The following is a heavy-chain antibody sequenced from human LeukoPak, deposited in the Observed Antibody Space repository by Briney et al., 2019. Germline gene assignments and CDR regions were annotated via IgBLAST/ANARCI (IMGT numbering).Heavy chain of an antibody. CDR1: GGSISIYY. CDR3: ARGGAARLHFQN. J-gene: IGHJ1*01. D-gene: IGHD6-6*01. V-gene: IGHV4-59*01. CDR2: IYHSGST. Sequence: PSETLSLTCTVSGGSISIYYWNWIRQPPGKGLEWIGYIYHSGSTNYNPSPQSRVTISVDTSKSQFSLNLNSVTAADTAVYYCARGGAARLHFQNWGQGTLVTVSS.